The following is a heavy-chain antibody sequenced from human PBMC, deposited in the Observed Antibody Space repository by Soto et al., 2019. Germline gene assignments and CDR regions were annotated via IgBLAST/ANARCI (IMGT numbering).Heavy chain of an antibody. CDR2: IIPIFGTA. D-gene: IGHD3-22*01. V-gene: IGHV1-69*13. CDR1: GGTFSSYA. CDR3: ARVPPYYDSSGPHSYYFDY. J-gene: IGHJ4*02. Sequence: GASVKVSCKASGGTFSSYAISWVRQAPGQGLEWMGGIIPIFGTANYAQKFQGRVTITADESTSTAYMELSSLRSEDTAVYYCARVPPYYDSSGPHSYYFDYWGQGTLVTVSS.